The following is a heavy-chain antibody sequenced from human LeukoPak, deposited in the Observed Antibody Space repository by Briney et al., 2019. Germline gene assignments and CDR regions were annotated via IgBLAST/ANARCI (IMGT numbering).Heavy chain of an antibody. CDR2: VDHTGST. V-gene: IGHV4-59*01. CDR1: DDSITMYY. CDR3: AVDYGDYYYYYMDV. Sequence: SETLSLTCSVSDDSITMYYWTWIRQPPGKGLEWIGYVDHTGSTNFNPSLNGRVSISRDTTNNLFSLRLRSVTAADTAVYYCAVDYGDYYYYYMDVWGKGTTVTVSS. D-gene: IGHD4-17*01. J-gene: IGHJ6*03.